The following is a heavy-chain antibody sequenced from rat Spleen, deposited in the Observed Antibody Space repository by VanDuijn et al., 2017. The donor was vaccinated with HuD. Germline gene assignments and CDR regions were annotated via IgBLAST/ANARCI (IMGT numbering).Heavy chain of an antibody. Sequence: QVQLKESGPGLVQPSQTLSLTCTVSGFSLTNYHVSWVRQPPGKGLEWMGRMRYNGDTSYNSALKSRLSISRDTSKNQVFLKMNSLQTDDTGTYYCTTGLQWGQGVMVTVSS. J-gene: IGHJ2*01. CDR2: MRYNGDT. D-gene: IGHD1-1*01. CDR3: TTGLQ. V-gene: IGHV2-63*01. CDR1: GFSLTNYH.